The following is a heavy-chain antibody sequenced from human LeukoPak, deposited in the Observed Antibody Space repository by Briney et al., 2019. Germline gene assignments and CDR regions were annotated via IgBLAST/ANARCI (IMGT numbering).Heavy chain of an antibody. D-gene: IGHD3-10*01. CDR1: GGSISSSRYY. J-gene: IGHJ6*03. CDR2: IYSSGST. CDR3: ARVFDSGSQAYFYYMDV. V-gene: IGHV4-61*01. Sequence: SETLSLTCTVSGGSISSSRYYWSWIRQPPGKGLEWIGYIYSSGSTNYNPSLKSRVTMSVDTSKNQFSLKVSSVTAADTAVYYCARVFDSGSQAYFYYMDVWGKGTTVTIFS.